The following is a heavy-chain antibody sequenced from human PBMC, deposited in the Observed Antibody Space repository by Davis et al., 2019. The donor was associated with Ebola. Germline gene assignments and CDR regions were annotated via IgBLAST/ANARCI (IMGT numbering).Heavy chain of an antibody. Sequence: PGGSLRLSCAASGFTFSSHPMTWVRQAPGKGLEWVSGISGSGGSTYYADSVKARFSISRYNSKNTVYLQMNSLRVEDTAVYYCAKPPDSGYYYFDYWGQGTLVTVSS. CDR2: ISGSGGST. J-gene: IGHJ4*02. V-gene: IGHV3-23*01. CDR1: GFTFSSHP. D-gene: IGHD3-22*01. CDR3: AKPPDSGYYYFDY.